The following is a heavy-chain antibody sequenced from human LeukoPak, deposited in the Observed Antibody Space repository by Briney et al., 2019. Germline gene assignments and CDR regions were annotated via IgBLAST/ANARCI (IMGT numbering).Heavy chain of an antibody. CDR1: GFTFSNYW. Sequence: GGSLRLSCAASGFTFSNYWMSWVRQAPGKGLEWVSAISGSGGSTYYADSVKGRFTISRDNSKNTVYLQMNSLRADDTAVYYCAKAPGGIVGYWGQGTLVTVSS. D-gene: IGHD3-16*01. V-gene: IGHV3-23*01. J-gene: IGHJ4*02. CDR3: AKAPGGIVGY. CDR2: ISGSGGST.